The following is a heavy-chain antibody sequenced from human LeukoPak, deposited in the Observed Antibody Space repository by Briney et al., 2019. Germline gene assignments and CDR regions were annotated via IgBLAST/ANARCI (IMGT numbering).Heavy chain of an antibody. V-gene: IGHV3-66*01. CDR1: GFTVSSNY. J-gene: IGHJ6*03. CDR3: ARVLVEMATIRYYYYMDV. CDR2: IYSGGST. D-gene: IGHD5-24*01. Sequence: GGSLRLSCAASGFTVSSNYMSWVRQAPGKGLEWVSVIYSGGSTYYADSVKGRFTISRDNSKNTLYLQMNSLRAEDTAVYYCARVLVEMATIRYYYYMDVWGKGTTVTVSS.